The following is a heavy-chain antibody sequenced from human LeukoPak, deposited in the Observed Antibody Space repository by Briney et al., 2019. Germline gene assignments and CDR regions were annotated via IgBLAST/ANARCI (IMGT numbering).Heavy chain of an antibody. Sequence: GSVKVSCKASGYTFTGYYMHWVRQAPGQGLEWMGWINPNSGGTNYAQKFQGRVTMTRDTSISTAYMELSRLRSDDTAVYYCARAELGYCSGGSCYSADYWGQGTLVTVSS. V-gene: IGHV1-2*02. CDR3: ARAELGYCSGGSCYSADY. D-gene: IGHD2-15*01. CDR1: GYTFTGYY. CDR2: INPNSGGT. J-gene: IGHJ4*02.